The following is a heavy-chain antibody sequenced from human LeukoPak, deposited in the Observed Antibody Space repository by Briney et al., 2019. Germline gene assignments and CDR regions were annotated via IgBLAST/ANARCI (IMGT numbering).Heavy chain of an antibody. Sequence: PGGSLRLSCAASGFTFSTYTMNWVRQAPGKGLEWVSYISSSSSTIYYADSVKGRFTISRDNAKNSLYLQMNSLRAEDTAVYYCARDLPHAYSYCSGGSCYEPRRGMDVWGQGTTVTVSS. D-gene: IGHD2-15*01. CDR1: GFTFSTYT. CDR2: ISSSSSTI. V-gene: IGHV3-48*04. CDR3: ARDLPHAYSYCSGGSCYEPRRGMDV. J-gene: IGHJ6*02.